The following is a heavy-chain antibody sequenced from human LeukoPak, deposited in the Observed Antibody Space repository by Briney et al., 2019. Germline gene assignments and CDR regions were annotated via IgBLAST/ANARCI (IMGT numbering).Heavy chain of an antibody. D-gene: IGHD3-10*01. CDR2: ISYDGSNK. Sequence: GGSLRLSCAASGFTFSSYGMHWVRQAPGKGLEWVAVISYDGSNKYYADSVKGRFTISRDNAKNSLYLQMNSLRAEDTALYYCAPSYGSGSYPLDFWGQGTLVTVSS. V-gene: IGHV3-30*03. CDR3: APSYGSGSYPLDF. J-gene: IGHJ4*02. CDR1: GFTFSSYG.